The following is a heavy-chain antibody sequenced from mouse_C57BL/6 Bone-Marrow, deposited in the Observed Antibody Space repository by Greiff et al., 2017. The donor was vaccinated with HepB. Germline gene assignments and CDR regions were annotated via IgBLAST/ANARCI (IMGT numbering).Heavy chain of an antibody. CDR3: ARHEDGYDGYLYYFDY. CDR1: GYTFTEYT. Sequence: VQLQQSGAELVKPGASVKLSCKASGYTFTEYTIHWVKQRSGQGLEWIGWFYPGSGSIKYNEKFKDKATLTADKSSSTVYMELSRLTSEDSAVYFCARHEDGYDGYLYYFDYWGQGTTLTVSS. J-gene: IGHJ2*01. V-gene: IGHV1-62-2*01. D-gene: IGHD2-3*01. CDR2: FYPGSGSI.